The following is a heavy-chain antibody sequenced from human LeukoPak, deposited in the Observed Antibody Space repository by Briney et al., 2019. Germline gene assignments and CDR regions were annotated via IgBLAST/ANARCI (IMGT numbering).Heavy chain of an antibody. V-gene: IGHV4-59*08. CDR2: IYYSGST. Sequence: SETLSLTCTVSGGSISSYYWSWIRQPPGKGLEWIGYIYYSGSTNYNPSLKSRVTISVDTSKNQFSLKLSSVTAADTAVYYCARVAGTGDPDYFDYWGQGTLVTVSS. J-gene: IGHJ4*02. D-gene: IGHD7-27*01. CDR1: GGSISSYY. CDR3: ARVAGTGDPDYFDY.